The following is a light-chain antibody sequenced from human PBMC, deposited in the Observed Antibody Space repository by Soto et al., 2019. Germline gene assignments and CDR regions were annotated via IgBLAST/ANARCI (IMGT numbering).Light chain of an antibody. CDR2: DVN. Sequence: QSALTKPASVSGSPGQSITISCPGTNSDVGSSNSVSWYQHHPGKAPKLIIYDVNSRPSGVSNRFSGSKSGNTASLTISGLQVEDEADYYCSSYTNNSPNCVFGTGTKVTVL. CDR3: SSYTNNSPNCV. CDR1: NSDVGSSNS. V-gene: IGLV2-14*03. J-gene: IGLJ1*01.